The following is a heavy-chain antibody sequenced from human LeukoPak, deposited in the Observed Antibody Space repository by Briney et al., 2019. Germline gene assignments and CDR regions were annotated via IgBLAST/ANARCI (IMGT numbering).Heavy chain of an antibody. CDR2: ISSSSSYI. CDR1: GFTFSSYS. V-gene: IGHV3-21*01. J-gene: IGHJ4*02. Sequence: PGGSLRLSCAASGFTFSSYSMNWVRQAPGKGLEWVSSISSSSSYIYYADSVKGRFTIFRDNAKNSLYLQMNSLRAEDTAVYYCAREGIVGPFDYWGQGTLVTVSS. D-gene: IGHD1-26*01. CDR3: AREGIVGPFDY.